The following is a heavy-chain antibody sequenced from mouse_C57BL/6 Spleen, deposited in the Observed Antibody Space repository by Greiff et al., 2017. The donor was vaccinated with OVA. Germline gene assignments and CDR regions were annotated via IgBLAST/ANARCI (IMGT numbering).Heavy chain of an antibody. CDR1: GFTFSDYY. Sequence: DVKLVESEGGFVQPGSSMKLSCTASGFTFSDYYMAWVRQVPEKGLEWVANINYDGSSTYYLDSLKSRFIISRDNAKNILYLQMSGLKSENTATYYCAREEPVSLQGWYFDVWGTGTTVTVSS. CDR2: INYDGSST. CDR3: AREEPVSLQGWYFDV. D-gene: IGHD6-5*01. V-gene: IGHV5-16*01. J-gene: IGHJ1*03.